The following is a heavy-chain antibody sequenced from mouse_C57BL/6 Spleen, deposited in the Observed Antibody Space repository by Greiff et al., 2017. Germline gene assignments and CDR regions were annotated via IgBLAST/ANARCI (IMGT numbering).Heavy chain of an antibody. V-gene: IGHV1-22*01. D-gene: IGHD2-5*01. Sequence: VQLQQSGPELVKPGASVKMSCKASGYTFTDYNMHWVKQSHGKSLEWIGYINPNNGGTSYNQKFKGKATLTVNKSSSTAYMELRSLTSEDSAVYDCARAAYYSNYVDAMDYWGQGTSVTVSS. CDR2: INPNNGGT. J-gene: IGHJ4*01. CDR3: ARAAYYSNYVDAMDY. CDR1: GYTFTDYN.